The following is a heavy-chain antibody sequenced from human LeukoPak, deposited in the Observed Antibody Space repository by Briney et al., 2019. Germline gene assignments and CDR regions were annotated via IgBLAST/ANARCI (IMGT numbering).Heavy chain of an antibody. CDR2: ISGSGGST. CDR1: GFTFSSYA. D-gene: IGHD6-13*01. V-gene: IGHV3-23*01. CDR3: AKDQEVGSWYPSYFDY. J-gene: IGHJ4*02. Sequence: GGSLRLSCAASGFTFSSYAMSWVRQAPGKGLEWVSAISGSGGSTYYADSVKGRFTISRDNSKNTLYLQMNSLRAEDTAVYYCAKDQEVGSWYPSYFDYWGQGTLVTVSS.